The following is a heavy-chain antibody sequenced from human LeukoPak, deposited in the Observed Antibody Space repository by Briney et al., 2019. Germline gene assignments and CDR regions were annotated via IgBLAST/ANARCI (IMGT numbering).Heavy chain of an antibody. CDR2: IYYSGST. CDR3: ARDLAGYDSYYFDY. J-gene: IGHJ4*02. V-gene: IGHV4-59*12. Sequence: SETLSLTCTVSGGSISSYYWSWIRQPPGKGLEWIGYIYYSGSTNYNPSLKSRVTISVDTSKNQFSLKLSSVTAADTAVYYCARDLAGYDSYYFDYWGQGTLVTVSS. CDR1: GGSISSYY. D-gene: IGHD5-12*01.